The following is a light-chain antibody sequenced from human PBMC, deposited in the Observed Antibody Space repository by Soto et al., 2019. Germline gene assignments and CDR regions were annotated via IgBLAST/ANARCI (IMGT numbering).Light chain of an antibody. J-gene: IGKJ1*01. CDR1: QSVISY. CDR2: DAS. CDR3: QQYNNWPRT. V-gene: IGKV3D-15*01. Sequence: EIVLTQSPATLSLSPGEIATLSFSASQSVISYLAFYQQKPGQAPRLLIYDASNRATGIPARFSGSGSGTEFTLTISSLQSEDFAVYYCQQYNNWPRTFGQGTKV.